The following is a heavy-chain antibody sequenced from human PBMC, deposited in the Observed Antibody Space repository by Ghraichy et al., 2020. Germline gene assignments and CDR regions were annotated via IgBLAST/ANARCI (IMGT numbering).Heavy chain of an antibody. D-gene: IGHD6-19*01. CDR2: IKSKTDGGTT. V-gene: IGHV3-15*01. CDR3: TTAPIAVAGPDAFDM. Sequence: GGSLRLSCAASGFTFSNAWMSWVRQAPGKGLEWVGRIKSKTDGGTTDYAAPVKGIFTISRDDSKNTLYMQMNSLKTEDTAVYYCTTAPIAVAGPDAFDMWGHGTMATVPS. J-gene: IGHJ3*02. CDR1: GFTFSNAW.